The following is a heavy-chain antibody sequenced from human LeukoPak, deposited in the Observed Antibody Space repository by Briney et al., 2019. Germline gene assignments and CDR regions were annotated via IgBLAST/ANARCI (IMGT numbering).Heavy chain of an antibody. D-gene: IGHD3-16*02. CDR2: IKSKTDGGTT. V-gene: IGHV3-15*01. CDR3: TTLFIDGYIAY. Sequence: GGSLRLSCAASGFTFGNAWMSWVRQAPGKGLEWVGRIKSKTDGGTTDYAAPVKGRFTISRDDSKNTLYLQMNSLKTEDTAVYYCTTLFIDGYIAYWGQGTLVTVSS. CDR1: GFTFGNAW. J-gene: IGHJ4*02.